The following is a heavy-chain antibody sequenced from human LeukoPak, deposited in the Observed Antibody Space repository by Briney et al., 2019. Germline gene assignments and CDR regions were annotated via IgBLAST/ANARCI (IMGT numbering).Heavy chain of an antibody. CDR2: TYYRSKWYN. D-gene: IGHD6-19*01. V-gene: IGHV6-1*01. J-gene: IGHJ6*02. CDR3: ARGGSGWYSTYYYYGMDA. CDR1: GDSVSSNSAA. Sequence: SQTLSLACAISGDSVSSNSAAWNWIRQSPSRGLEWLGRTYYRSKWYNDYAVSVKSRITINPDTSKNQFSLQLNSVTPEDTAVYYCARGGSGWYSTYYYYGMDAWGQGTTVTVSS.